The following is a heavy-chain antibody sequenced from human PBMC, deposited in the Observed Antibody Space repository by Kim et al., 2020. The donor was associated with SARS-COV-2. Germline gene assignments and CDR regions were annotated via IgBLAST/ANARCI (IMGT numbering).Heavy chain of an antibody. D-gene: IGHD4-17*01. CDR1: GYSISSGYY. V-gene: IGHV4-38-2*02. Sequence: SETLSLTCTVSGYSISSGYYWGWIRQPPGKGLEWIGSIYHGGSTYYNPSLKSRVTISVDTSKNQFSLKLSSVTAADTAVYYCASTNYGDYGTVTWYFDLWGRGTLVTVSS. J-gene: IGHJ2*01. CDR3: ASTNYGDYGTVTWYFDL. CDR2: IYHGGST.